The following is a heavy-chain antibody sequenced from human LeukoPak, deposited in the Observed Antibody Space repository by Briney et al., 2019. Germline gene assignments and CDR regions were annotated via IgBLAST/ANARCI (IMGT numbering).Heavy chain of an antibody. Sequence: GGSLRLSCAVSGFTFSIYGMHXXXQAPGKGLEXXXXXXYDGSDKYYADSVKGRFTISRDNSKSTLFLQMNSLRAEDTAVYYCAKGPDSSGYYYYVDYWGRGTLVTVSS. V-gene: IGHV3-30*18. D-gene: IGHD3-22*01. J-gene: IGHJ4*02. CDR1: GFTFSIYG. CDR2: XXYDGSDK. CDR3: AKGPDSSGYYYYVDY.